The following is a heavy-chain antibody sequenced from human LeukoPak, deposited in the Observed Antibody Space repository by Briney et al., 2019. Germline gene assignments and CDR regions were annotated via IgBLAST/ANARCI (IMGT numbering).Heavy chain of an antibody. Sequence: ASVKVSCKASGYTFTSYGISWVRQAPGQGLEWMGWINPNSGGTNYAQKFQGRVTMTRDTSISTAYMELSRLRSDDTAVYYCARGLIRFLEWKGHFDYWGQGTLVTVSS. V-gene: IGHV1-2*02. D-gene: IGHD3-3*01. CDR1: GYTFTSYG. CDR3: ARGLIRFLEWKGHFDY. CDR2: INPNSGGT. J-gene: IGHJ4*02.